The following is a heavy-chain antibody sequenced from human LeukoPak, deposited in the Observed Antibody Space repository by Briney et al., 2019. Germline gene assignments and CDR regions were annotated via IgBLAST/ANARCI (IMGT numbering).Heavy chain of an antibody. Sequence: PGGSLRLSCAASGFTFSIYSMNWVRQAPGKGLEWVSYISSSSSTIYYADSVKGRFTTSRDNAKNSLYLQMNSLRAEDTAVYYCASGGYYDSSAYFTHDYWGQGTLVTVSS. CDR1: GFTFSIYS. CDR2: ISSSSSTI. V-gene: IGHV3-48*04. CDR3: ASGGYYDSSAYFTHDY. D-gene: IGHD3-22*01. J-gene: IGHJ4*02.